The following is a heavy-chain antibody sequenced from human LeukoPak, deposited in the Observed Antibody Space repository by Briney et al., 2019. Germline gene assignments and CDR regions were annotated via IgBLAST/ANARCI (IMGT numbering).Heavy chain of an antibody. Sequence: KPGGSLRLSCAASGLTFSSYSMNWVRQAPGKGLEWVSSISSSSSFIYYADSVKGRFTISRDNAKNSLYLQMNSLRAEDTAVYYCARGDSSGYKGVTFDYWGQGTLVTVSS. J-gene: IGHJ4*02. V-gene: IGHV3-21*01. D-gene: IGHD3-22*01. CDR1: GLTFSSYS. CDR2: ISSSSSFI. CDR3: ARGDSSGYKGVTFDY.